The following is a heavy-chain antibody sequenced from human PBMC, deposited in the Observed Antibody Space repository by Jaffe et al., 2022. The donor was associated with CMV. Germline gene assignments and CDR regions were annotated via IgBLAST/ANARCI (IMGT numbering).Heavy chain of an antibody. V-gene: IGHV3-7*01. CDR3: ARAYRLWFGELPQY. CDR2: IKQDGSEK. CDR1: GFTFSSYW. D-gene: IGHD3-10*01. Sequence: EVQLVESGGGLVQPGGSLRLSCAASGFTFSSYWMSWVRQAPGKGLEWVANIKQDGSEKYYVDSVKGRFTISRDNAKNSLYLQMNSLRAEDTAVYYCARAYRLWFGELPQYWGQGTLVTVSS. J-gene: IGHJ4*02.